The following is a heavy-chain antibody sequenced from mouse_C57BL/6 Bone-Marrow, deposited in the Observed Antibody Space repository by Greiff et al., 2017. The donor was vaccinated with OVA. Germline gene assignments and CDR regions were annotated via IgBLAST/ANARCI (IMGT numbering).Heavy chain of an antibody. Sequence: QVQLKQSGAELARPGASVKLSCKASGYTFTSYGISWVKQRTGQGLEWIGEIYPRSGNTYYNEKFKGKATLTADKSSSTAYMELRSLTSEDSAVYFCARMKLRHFDYWGQGTTLTVSS. CDR1: GYTFTSYG. CDR2: IYPRSGNT. CDR3: ARMKLRHFDY. V-gene: IGHV1-81*01. J-gene: IGHJ2*01. D-gene: IGHD1-1*01.